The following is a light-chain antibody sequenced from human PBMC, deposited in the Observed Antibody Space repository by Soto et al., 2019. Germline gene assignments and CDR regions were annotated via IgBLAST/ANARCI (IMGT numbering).Light chain of an antibody. CDR1: QSISSW. CDR3: QQYNSYPALT. CDR2: KAS. V-gene: IGKV1-5*03. J-gene: IGKJ4*01. Sequence: DIQMTQSPSTLSASVGDRVTITCRASQSISSWLAWYQQKPGKAPKLLIYKASSLESGVPSRFIGSGSGTEFTLTISSLQPDDFATYYCQQYNSYPALTFGGGTKVEIK.